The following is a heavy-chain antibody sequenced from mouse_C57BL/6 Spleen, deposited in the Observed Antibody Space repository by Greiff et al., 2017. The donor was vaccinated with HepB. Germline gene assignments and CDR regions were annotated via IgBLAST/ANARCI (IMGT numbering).Heavy chain of an antibody. CDR2: ISDGGSYT. CDR3: ARGDLYFDV. V-gene: IGHV5-4*01. CDR1: GFTFSSYA. Sequence: VQLKESGGGLVKPGGSLKLSCAASGFTFSSYAMSWVRQTPEKRLEWVATISDGGSYTYYPDNVKGRFTISRDNAKNNLYLQMSHLKSEDTAMYYCARGDLYFDVWGTGTTVTVSS. J-gene: IGHJ1*03.